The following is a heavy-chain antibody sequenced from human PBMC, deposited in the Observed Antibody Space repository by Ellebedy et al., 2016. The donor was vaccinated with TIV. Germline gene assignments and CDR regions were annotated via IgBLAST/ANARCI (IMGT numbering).Heavy chain of an antibody. D-gene: IGHD3-9*01. Sequence: GGSLRLXXTASGFTFGDYAMSWFRQAPGKGLEWVGFIRSKAYGGTTEYAASVKGRFTISRDDSKSIAYLQMNSLKTEDTAVYYCAKALGRYFDWLFGDDAFDIWGQGTMVTVSS. CDR3: AKALGRYFDWLFGDDAFDI. J-gene: IGHJ3*02. V-gene: IGHV3-49*03. CDR2: IRSKAYGGTT. CDR1: GFTFGDYA.